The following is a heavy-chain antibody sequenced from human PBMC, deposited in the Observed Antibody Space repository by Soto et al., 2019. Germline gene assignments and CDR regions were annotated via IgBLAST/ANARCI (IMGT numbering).Heavy chain of an antibody. Sequence: QVQLQESGPGLVRPAGTLSLTCAVFGDSMNTNNWWSWVRQTPGKGLEWIGEIHHNGDTTYSPSLTSRVTMSLDKSKYQFSLRLTSVTAAATAVYYCARTRQSCSSSRCHDVYFDYWGRGTLVTVSS. CDR3: ARTRQSCSSSRCHDVYFDY. CDR1: GDSMNTNNW. D-gene: IGHD2-2*01. CDR2: IHHNGDT. V-gene: IGHV4-4*02. J-gene: IGHJ4*02.